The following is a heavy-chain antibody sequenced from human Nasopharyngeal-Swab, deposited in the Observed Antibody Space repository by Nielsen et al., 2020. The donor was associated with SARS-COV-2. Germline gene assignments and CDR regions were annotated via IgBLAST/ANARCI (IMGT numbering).Heavy chain of an antibody. J-gene: IGHJ6*03. CDR3: AREERGQQLADYYYYYYMDV. Sequence: SETLSLTCTVSGGSVSSGSYYWSWIRQPPGKGLEWIGYIYYSGSTNYNPSLKSRVTISVDTSKNQFSLKLSSVTAADTAVYYCAREERGQQLADYYYYYYMDVWGKGTTVTVSS. V-gene: IGHV4-61*01. D-gene: IGHD6-13*01. CDR2: IYYSGST. CDR1: GGSVSSGSYY.